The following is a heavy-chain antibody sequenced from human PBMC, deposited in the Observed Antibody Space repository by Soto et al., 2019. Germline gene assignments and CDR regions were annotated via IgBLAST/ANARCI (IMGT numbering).Heavy chain of an antibody. CDR1: GFTFSRYT. Sequence: QVQVVESGGDVVQPGRSLRLSCAASGFTFSRYTMHWIRQAPGKGLEWVAVILFDGNSEYYADSVKGRFTISRDNAKNTVYLQMNSLGAEDTAVYYCVREDPDAFDIWGQGTMVSVSS. J-gene: IGHJ3*02. CDR3: VREDPDAFDI. CDR2: ILFDGNSE. V-gene: IGHV3-30-3*01.